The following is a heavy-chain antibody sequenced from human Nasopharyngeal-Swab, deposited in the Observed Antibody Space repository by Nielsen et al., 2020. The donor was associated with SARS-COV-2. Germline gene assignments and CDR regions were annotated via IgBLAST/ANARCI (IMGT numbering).Heavy chain of an antibody. D-gene: IGHD3-22*01. CDR1: GGSISSGSYY. CDR2: IYTSGST. V-gene: IGHV4-61*02. CDR3: ARVGYYDSSGYPGAFDI. J-gene: IGHJ3*02. Sequence: SETLFLTCTVSGGSISSGSYYWSWIRQPAGKGLEWIGRIYTSGSTNYNPSLKSRVTISVDTSKNQFSLKLSSVTAADTAVYYCARVGYYDSSGYPGAFDIWGQGTMVTVSS.